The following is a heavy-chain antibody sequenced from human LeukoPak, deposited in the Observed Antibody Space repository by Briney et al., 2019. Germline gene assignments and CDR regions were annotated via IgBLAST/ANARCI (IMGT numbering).Heavy chain of an antibody. CDR3: ASRGRSDFWSGYFPPFDY. Sequence: SETLSLTCAVYGGSFSGYYWSWIRQPPGKGLEWIGEINHSGSTNYNPSLKSRVTISVDASKSQFSLKLSSVTAADTAVYYCASRGRSDFWSGYFPPFDYWGQGTLVTVSS. D-gene: IGHD3-3*01. J-gene: IGHJ4*02. CDR2: INHSGST. CDR1: GGSFSGYY. V-gene: IGHV4-34*01.